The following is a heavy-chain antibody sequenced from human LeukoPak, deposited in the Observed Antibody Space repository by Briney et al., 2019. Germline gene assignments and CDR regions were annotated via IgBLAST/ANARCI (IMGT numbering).Heavy chain of an antibody. J-gene: IGHJ4*02. D-gene: IGHD3-3*01. CDR3: ARGAPITIFGVVITHRAYFDY. CDR2: INHSGST. V-gene: IGHV4-34*01. Sequence: SETLSLTRAVYGGSFSGYYWSWIRQPPGKGLEWIGEINHSGSTNYNPSLKSRVTISVDTSKNQFSLKLSSVTAADTAVYYCARGAPITIFGVVITHRAYFDYWGQGTLVTVSS. CDR1: GGSFSGYY.